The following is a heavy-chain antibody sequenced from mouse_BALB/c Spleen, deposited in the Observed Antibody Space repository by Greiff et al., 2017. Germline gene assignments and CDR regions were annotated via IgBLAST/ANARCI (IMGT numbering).Heavy chain of an antibody. CDR3: PPDGSSGFAY. CDR2: IDPENGDT. CDR1: GFNIKDYY. V-gene: IGHV14-4*02. D-gene: IGHD1-1*01. J-gene: IGHJ3*01. Sequence: VQLQQSGAELVRSGASVKLSCTASGFNIKDYYMHWVKQRPEQGLEWIGWIDPENGDTEYAPKFQGKATMTADTSSNTAYLQLSSLTSEDTAVYYGPPDGSSGFAYWGQGTLVTVSA.